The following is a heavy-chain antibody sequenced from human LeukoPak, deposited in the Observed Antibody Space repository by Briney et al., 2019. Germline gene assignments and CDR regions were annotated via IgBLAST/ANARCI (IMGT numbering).Heavy chain of an antibody. D-gene: IGHD4-17*01. CDR3: ARSSRSTVTRTDDY. CDR1: GGSISSYS. V-gene: IGHV4-59*12. Sequence: SETLSLTCTVSGGSISSYSWSWIRQPPGKGLEWMGNMYDSGSTNYNPSLKSRVTISADTSKNQFSLKLSSVTAADTAVYYCARSSRSTVTRTDDYWGQGTLVTVSS. CDR2: MYDSGST. J-gene: IGHJ4*02.